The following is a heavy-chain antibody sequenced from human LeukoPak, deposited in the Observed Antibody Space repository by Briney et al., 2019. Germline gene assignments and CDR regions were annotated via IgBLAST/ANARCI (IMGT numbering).Heavy chain of an antibody. CDR3: ARNGEKYFDY. CDR2: IHHSGRT. Sequence: SETLSLTCAVSGGSVSDTNWWSWVRQPPGQGLEWIAEIHHSGRTNHSPSLRSRVTISLDESKNQLSLHLNSVTAADTAVFYCARNGEKYFDYWGQGILVTVSS. D-gene: IGHD3-10*01. CDR1: GGSVSDTNW. V-gene: IGHV4-4*02. J-gene: IGHJ4*02.